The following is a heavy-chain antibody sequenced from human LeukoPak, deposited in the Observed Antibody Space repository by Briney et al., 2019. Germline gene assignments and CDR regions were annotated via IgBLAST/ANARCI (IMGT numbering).Heavy chain of an antibody. J-gene: IGHJ3*02. CDR1: GFTFSSYG. Sequence: GGSLRLSCAASGFTFSSYGMHWVRQAPGKGLEWVAVISYDGSNKYYADSVKGRFTISRDNSKNTLYLQMNSLRAEDTAVYYCAKDLVYLGYCSSTSCYAYTIDIWGQGTMVTVSS. D-gene: IGHD2-2*01. V-gene: IGHV3-30*18. CDR2: ISYDGSNK. CDR3: AKDLVYLGYCSSTSCYAYTIDI.